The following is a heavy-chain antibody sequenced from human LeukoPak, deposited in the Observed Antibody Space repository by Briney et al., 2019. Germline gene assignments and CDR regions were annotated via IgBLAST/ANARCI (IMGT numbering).Heavy chain of an antibody. CDR1: GYNFINHD. Sequence: ASVKVSCKASGYNFINHDIHWVRQAAGRGLEWMGWMNPNSGTAAYAQKFEGRVTMTRDTSINTAYMELRSLRSADAAVYYCARVKGQWLVHLFDYWGQGTLVTVSS. J-gene: IGHJ4*02. CDR3: ARVKGQWLVHLFDY. V-gene: IGHV1-8*01. D-gene: IGHD6-19*01. CDR2: MNPNSGTA.